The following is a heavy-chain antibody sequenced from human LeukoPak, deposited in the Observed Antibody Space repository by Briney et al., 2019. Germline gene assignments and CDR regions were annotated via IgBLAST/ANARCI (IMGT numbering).Heavy chain of an antibody. V-gene: IGHV3-7*03. CDR3: AKGYSSGWYVLDY. D-gene: IGHD6-19*01. Sequence: GGSLRLSCAAPGFNISDFWMTWVRQAPGKGLEWVANIKEDGTEKHLVDSVKGRFTISRDNTKNLLYLQMNSLRAEDTAVYYCAKGYSSGWYVLDYWGQGTLVTVSS. CDR2: IKEDGTEK. J-gene: IGHJ4*02. CDR1: GFNISDFW.